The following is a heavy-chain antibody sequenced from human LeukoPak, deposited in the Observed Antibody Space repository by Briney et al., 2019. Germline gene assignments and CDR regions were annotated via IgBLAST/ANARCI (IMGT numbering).Heavy chain of an antibody. D-gene: IGHD2-2*01. J-gene: IGHJ4*02. Sequence: SQTLSLTCTVSGGSISSGGYYWSWFRQHPGKGLEWIGYIYYSGSTYYNPSLKSRVTISVDTSKNQFSLKLSSVTAADTAVYYCARRVPAATFDYWGQGTLVTVSS. CDR3: ARRVPAATFDY. V-gene: IGHV4-31*03. CDR2: IYYSGST. CDR1: GGSISSGGYY.